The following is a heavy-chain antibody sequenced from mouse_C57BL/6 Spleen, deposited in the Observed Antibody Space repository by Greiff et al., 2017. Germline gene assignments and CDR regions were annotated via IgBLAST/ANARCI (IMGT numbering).Heavy chain of an antibody. Sequence: VQLKESGAELVRPGASVKLSCTASGFNIKDDYMHWVKQRPEQGLEWIGWIDPENGDTEYASKFQGKATITADTSSNTAYLQLSSLTSEDTAVYYCTTYGGFDYWGQGTTLTVSS. CDR3: TTYGGFDY. CDR2: IDPENGDT. V-gene: IGHV14-4*01. CDR1: GFNIKDDY. J-gene: IGHJ2*01. D-gene: IGHD1-1*02.